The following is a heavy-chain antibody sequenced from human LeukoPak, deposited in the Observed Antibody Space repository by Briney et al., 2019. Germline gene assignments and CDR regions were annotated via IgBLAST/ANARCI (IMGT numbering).Heavy chain of an antibody. Sequence: SETLSLTCSVSGASITNYYWSWIRQPPGKGLEWIGYIFYSGSTNYSPSLKSRVTISLDTSKNQFSLKLTSVTAADTAVYYCARDPGGYWGQGTLVTVSS. D-gene: IGHD1-14*01. V-gene: IGHV4-59*01. J-gene: IGHJ4*02. CDR2: IFYSGST. CDR3: ARDPGGY. CDR1: GASITNYY.